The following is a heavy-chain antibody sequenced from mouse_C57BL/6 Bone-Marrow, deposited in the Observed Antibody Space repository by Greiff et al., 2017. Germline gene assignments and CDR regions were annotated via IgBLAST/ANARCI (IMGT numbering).Heavy chain of an antibody. D-gene: IGHD5-1*01. CDR1: GFTFSSYA. Sequence: DVMLVESGGGLVKPGGSLKLSCAASGFTFSSYAMSWVRQTPEKRLEWVATISDGGSYTYYPDNVKGRFTISRDNAKNNLYLQMSHLKSEDTAMXYGAIYLWYFDVWGTGTTVTVAS. J-gene: IGHJ1*03. CDR3: AIYLWYFDV. CDR2: ISDGGSYT. V-gene: IGHV5-4*03.